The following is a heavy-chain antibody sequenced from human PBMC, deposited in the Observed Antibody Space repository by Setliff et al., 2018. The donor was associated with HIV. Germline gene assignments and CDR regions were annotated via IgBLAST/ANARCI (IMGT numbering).Heavy chain of an antibody. V-gene: IGHV4-4*07. Sequence: SETLSLTCTVSGGSVTSYYWSWIRQPAGKRLEWIGRISISGDTNYNSSLKSRATMSLDTSKNQFSLKLSSVTAADTAVYYCARVILAGRFKTYFFDSWGQGTLVTVSS. J-gene: IGHJ4*02. CDR3: ARVILAGRFKTYFFDS. D-gene: IGHD3-10*01. CDR1: GGSVTSYY. CDR2: ISISGDT.